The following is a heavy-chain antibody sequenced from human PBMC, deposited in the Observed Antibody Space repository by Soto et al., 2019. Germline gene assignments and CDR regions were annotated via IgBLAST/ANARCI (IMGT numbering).Heavy chain of an antibody. CDR1: GFTFGDYA. CDR2: IRSKAYGGTT. CDR3: TRDFYDFWSGYYKTTYYYYGMDV. D-gene: IGHD3-3*01. J-gene: IGHJ6*02. Sequence: GGSLRLSCTASGFTFGDYAMSWFRQAPGKGLEWVGFIRSKAYGGTTEYAASVKGRFTISRDDSKSIAYLQMNSLKTEDTAVYYCTRDFYDFWSGYYKTTYYYYGMDVWGHGTTVTVSS. V-gene: IGHV3-49*03.